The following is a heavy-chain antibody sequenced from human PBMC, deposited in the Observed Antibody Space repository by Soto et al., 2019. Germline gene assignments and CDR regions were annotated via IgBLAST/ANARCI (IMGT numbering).Heavy chain of an antibody. Sequence: GALRLSCAASVFTFSSYSMNWVRQAPGKGLEWVSSISSSSSYIYYADSVKGRFTISRDNAKNSLYLQMNSLRAEDTAVYYCARTDYGDYAFDYWGQGTLVTVSS. V-gene: IGHV3-21*01. CDR2: ISSSSSYI. D-gene: IGHD4-17*01. CDR3: ARTDYGDYAFDY. J-gene: IGHJ4*02. CDR1: VFTFSSYS.